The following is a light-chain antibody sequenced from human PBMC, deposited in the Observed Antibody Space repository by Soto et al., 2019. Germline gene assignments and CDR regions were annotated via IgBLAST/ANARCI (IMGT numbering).Light chain of an antibody. J-gene: IGKJ1*01. V-gene: IGKV4-1*01. CDR2: WAS. Sequence: DIVMTQSPDSLAVSLGERATINCKSSQSVLYSPNNKNYLAWYQQKPGQPPKLLIYWASTRESGVPDRFSGRGSGTDFTLTISSLQAEDVAFYYCQQYHSAPQSFGQWTKVEIK. CDR3: QQYHSAPQS. CDR1: QSVLYSPNNKNY.